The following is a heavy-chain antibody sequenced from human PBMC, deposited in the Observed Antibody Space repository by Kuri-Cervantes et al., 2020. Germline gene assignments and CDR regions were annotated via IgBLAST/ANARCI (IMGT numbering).Heavy chain of an antibody. CDR2: ISGSGGIT. CDR1: GFTFSSYV. CDR3: ARGDCSSTSCYLVAYYYYGMDV. V-gene: IGHV3-21*01. D-gene: IGHD2-2*01. J-gene: IGHJ6*02. Sequence: GESLKISCAASGFTFSSYVMSWVRQAPGKGLEWVSSISGSGGITYHADSVKGRFTISRDNAKNSLYLQMNSLRAEDTAVYYCARGDCSSTSCYLVAYYYYGMDVWGQGTTVTVSS.